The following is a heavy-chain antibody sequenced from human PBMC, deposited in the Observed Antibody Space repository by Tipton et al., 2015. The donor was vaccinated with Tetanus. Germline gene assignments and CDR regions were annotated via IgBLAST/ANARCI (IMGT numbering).Heavy chain of an antibody. CDR1: GGSINSGTFY. J-gene: IGHJ5*02. V-gene: IGHV4-39*01. D-gene: IGHD2-21*02. CDR3: ARTAVNWFDP. Sequence: TLSLTCTVSGGSINSGTFYWDWIRQTPGKVLEWIGNIYYNGNTLQNPSLKSRVTMSLDKSKNQFSLKLRSVTAADTAFYYCARTAVNWFDPWGQGILVTVSS. CDR2: IYYNGNT.